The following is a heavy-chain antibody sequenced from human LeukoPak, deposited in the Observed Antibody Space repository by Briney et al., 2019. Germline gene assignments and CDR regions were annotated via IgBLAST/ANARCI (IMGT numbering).Heavy chain of an antibody. J-gene: IGHJ4*02. Sequence: SQTLSLTCTVSGGSISSGGYYWSWIRQHPGKGLEWIGYIYYSGSTYYNPSLKSRVTISVDTSKNQFSLKLSSVTAADTAVYYCARHWDHPGYGDYVYDYWGQGTLVTVSS. D-gene: IGHD4-17*01. V-gene: IGHV4-31*03. CDR1: GGSISSGGYY. CDR3: ARHWDHPGYGDYVYDY. CDR2: IYYSGST.